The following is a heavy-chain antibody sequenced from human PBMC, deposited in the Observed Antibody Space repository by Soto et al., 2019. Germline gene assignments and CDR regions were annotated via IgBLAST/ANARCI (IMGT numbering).Heavy chain of an antibody. D-gene: IGHD5-18*01. Sequence: GGSLRLSCAASGFTFSDHYMDWVRQAPGKGLEWVGRTKNKANNYVTDYAASVNGRFSISRDASKSSLYLQMNSLKTEDTAVYFCVAWIPSTGYWGQRTLVTVSS. CDR1: GFTFSDHY. J-gene: IGHJ4*02. CDR3: VAWIPSTGY. V-gene: IGHV3-72*01. CDR2: TKNKANNYVT.